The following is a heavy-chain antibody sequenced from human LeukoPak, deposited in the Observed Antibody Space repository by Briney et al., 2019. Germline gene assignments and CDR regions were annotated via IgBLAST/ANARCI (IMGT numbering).Heavy chain of an antibody. Sequence: SGTLSLTCTVSGVSISSYHWSWIRQPPGKGLEWIGYIYYSENTNYNSSLKSRVTISEDTSKNQFSLNLTSVTAADTAVYYCAGGNFYDSSGHPYHFHYWGQGTLVTVPS. J-gene: IGHJ4*02. CDR1: GVSISSYH. CDR2: IYYSENT. D-gene: IGHD3-22*01. CDR3: AGGNFYDSSGHPYHFHY. V-gene: IGHV4-59*01.